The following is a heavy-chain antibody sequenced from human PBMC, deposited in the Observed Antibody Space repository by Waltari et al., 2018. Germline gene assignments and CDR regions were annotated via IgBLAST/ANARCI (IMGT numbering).Heavy chain of an antibody. D-gene: IGHD3-10*01. V-gene: IGHV3-7*01. CDR2: IKQDGTEK. CDR3: ARILCDGSKCYNGLDV. J-gene: IGHJ6*02. Sequence: VQLVESGGGVIQSGGSLRLSWAASGFMFGTSWRGWVRQAPGKGLEWVANIKQDGTEKIYVNSVKGRFTILRDNAKNSLFLQMNSLRADDTGVYYCARILCDGSKCYNGLDVWGQGTAVTVSS. CDR1: GFMFGTSW.